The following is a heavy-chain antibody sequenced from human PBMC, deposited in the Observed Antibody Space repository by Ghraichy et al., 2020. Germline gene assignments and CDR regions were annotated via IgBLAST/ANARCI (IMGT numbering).Heavy chain of an antibody. CDR3: AKDRDYDILSGHFRVVDY. CDR1: GFTFSSFA. J-gene: IGHJ4*02. Sequence: LSLTCAASGFTFSSFAVSWVRQAPGKGLDWVSSISGSGGGTYYADSVKGRFTISRDNSKNTVYLQMSSLRAEDTAVYFCAKDRDYDILSGHFRVVDYWGQGSLVTVSS. CDR2: ISGSGGGT. V-gene: IGHV3-23*01. D-gene: IGHD3-9*01.